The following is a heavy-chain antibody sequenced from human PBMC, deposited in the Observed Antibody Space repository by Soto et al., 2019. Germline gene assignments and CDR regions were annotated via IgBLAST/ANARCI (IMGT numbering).Heavy chain of an antibody. CDR3: ARGVPQVVVTAATWSNWFDA. CDR1: GYTFTSYD. D-gene: IGHD2-21*02. CDR2: MNPNSGNT. V-gene: IGHV1-8*01. J-gene: IGHJ5*02. Sequence: ASVKVSCKASGYTFTSYDINWVRQATGQGLEWMGWMNPNSGNTGYAQKFQGRVTMTRNTSISTAYMELSSLRSEDTAVYYCARGVPQVVVTAATWSNWFDAWGQ.